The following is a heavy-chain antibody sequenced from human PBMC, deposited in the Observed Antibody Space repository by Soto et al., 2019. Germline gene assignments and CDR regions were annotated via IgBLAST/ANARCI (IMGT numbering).Heavy chain of an antibody. Sequence: SETLCLRYTGSAGSMSPCYWSGIRLPPGKGLEWIGYIYYSGSTNYNPSLKSRVTISVDTSKNQFSLKLSSVTAADTAVYYCAGLHGYWTQGTLVIGSS. V-gene: IGHV4-59*12. CDR1: AGSMSPCY. CDR3: AGLHGY. CDR2: IYYSGST. J-gene: IGHJ4*02.